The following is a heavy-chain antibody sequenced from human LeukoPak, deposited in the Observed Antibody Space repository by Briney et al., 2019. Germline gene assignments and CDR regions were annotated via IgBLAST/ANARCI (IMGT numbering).Heavy chain of an antibody. J-gene: IGHJ6*03. CDR3: TSRGNYDSSYYMDV. V-gene: IGHV3-73*01. CDR1: GFTFSGSL. D-gene: IGHD3-22*01. CDR2: IRSKADSYAT. Sequence: GGSLRLSCAASGFTFSGSLIHWVRQASGKGLEWVGQIRSKADSYATSYAGSVKGRFTISRDDSKNTAYLQMNSLKTEDTAIYYCTSRGNYDSSYYMDVWGKGTTVTVSS.